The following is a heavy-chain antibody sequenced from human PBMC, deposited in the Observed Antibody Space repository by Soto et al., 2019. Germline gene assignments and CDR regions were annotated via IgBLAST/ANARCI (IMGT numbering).Heavy chain of an antibody. CDR2: INPSGGST. Sequence: ASVKVSSKASGSTFASYYMHWVRQAPGQGLEWMGIINPSGGSTSYAQKFQGRVTMTRDTSTSTAYMELRSLRSDDTAVYYCARFDRYYGSGSYYSPWFDPWGQGTLVTVSS. CDR3: ARFDRYYGSGSYYSPWFDP. V-gene: IGHV1-46*01. J-gene: IGHJ5*02. CDR1: GSTFASYY. D-gene: IGHD3-10*01.